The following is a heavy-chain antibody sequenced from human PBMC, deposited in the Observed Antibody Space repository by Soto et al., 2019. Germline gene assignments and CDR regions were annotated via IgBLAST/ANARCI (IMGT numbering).Heavy chain of an antibody. J-gene: IGHJ5*02. Sequence: QVQLVQSGAEVKKPGSSVKVSCKASGGTFSSYAISWVRQAPGQGLEWMGGIIPIFGTANYAQKFQGRVTITADESTSTAYMELSSLRSEDTAVYSCARDRPIFGVVTPNWFDPWGQGTLVTVSS. CDR1: GGTFSSYA. CDR2: IIPIFGTA. V-gene: IGHV1-69*01. D-gene: IGHD3-3*01. CDR3: ARDRPIFGVVTPNWFDP.